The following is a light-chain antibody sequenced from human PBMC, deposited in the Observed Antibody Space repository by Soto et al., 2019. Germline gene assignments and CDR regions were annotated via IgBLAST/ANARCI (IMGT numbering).Light chain of an antibody. CDR2: AAS. V-gene: IGKV1-39*01. Sequence: DIQMTQSPSSLSASVGDRVTITCRASQSISSYLNWYQQKPGKAPKPLIYAASSLQSGVPSRFSGSGSGTDFTLTISSLQPEDFATYYCQLFFSTPRTFGQVTTL. J-gene: IGKJ1*01. CDR3: QLFFSTPRT. CDR1: QSISSY.